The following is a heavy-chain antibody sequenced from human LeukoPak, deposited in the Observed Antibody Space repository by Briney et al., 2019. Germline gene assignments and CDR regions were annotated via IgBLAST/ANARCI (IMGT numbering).Heavy chain of an antibody. CDR2: INPNSGGT. J-gene: IGHJ6*03. CDR1: GYTFTSYY. CDR3: ARGGIAVAGTFDYYYYYMDV. D-gene: IGHD6-19*01. V-gene: IGHV1-2*06. Sequence: ASVKVSCKASGYTFTSYYMHWVRQAPGQGLEWMGRINPNSGGTNYAQKFQGRVTMTRDTSISTAYMELSRLRSDDTAVYYCARGGIAVAGTFDYYYYYMDVWGKGTTVTVSS.